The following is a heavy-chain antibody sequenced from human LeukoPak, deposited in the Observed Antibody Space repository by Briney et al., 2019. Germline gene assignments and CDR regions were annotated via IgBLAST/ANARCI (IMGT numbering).Heavy chain of an antibody. Sequence: GGSLRLSCAASGFTFSSSGMNWVRQAPGKGLEWVSSIRSSSPYTYHAESVKGRFTNSRDHAKNSLYLQVNSLSAEDTAVYYCASEYCSSTSCYGDAFDIWGQGTMVTVSS. J-gene: IGHJ3*02. CDR2: IRSSSPYT. CDR1: GFTFSSSG. D-gene: IGHD2-2*01. CDR3: ASEYCSSTSCYGDAFDI. V-gene: IGHV3-21*01.